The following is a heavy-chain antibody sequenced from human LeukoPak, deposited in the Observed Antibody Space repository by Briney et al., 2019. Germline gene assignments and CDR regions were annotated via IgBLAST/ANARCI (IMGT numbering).Heavy chain of an antibody. D-gene: IGHD3-22*01. Sequence: PGGSLRLSCAASGSTFDDYAMHWVRQAPGKGLEWVSGISWNSGSIGYADSVKGRFTISRDNAKNSLYLQMNSLRAEDTALYYCAKGTYYYDSSGYYYDYWGQGTLVTVSS. CDR3: AKGTYYYDSSGYYYDY. V-gene: IGHV3-9*01. J-gene: IGHJ4*02. CDR1: GSTFDDYA. CDR2: ISWNSGSI.